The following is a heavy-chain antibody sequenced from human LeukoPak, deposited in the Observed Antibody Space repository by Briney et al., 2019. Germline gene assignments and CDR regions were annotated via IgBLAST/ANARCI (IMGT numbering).Heavy chain of an antibody. V-gene: IGHV4-4*02. Sequence: SETLSLTCAVSGGSISSSNWWSWVRQPPGKGLEWIGEVYHSGSTNYNPSLKSRVTISVDKSKNQFSLKLSSVTAADTAVYYCARMYSSGWPGDYWGQGTLVTVSS. CDR1: GGSISSSNW. J-gene: IGHJ4*02. D-gene: IGHD6-19*01. CDR2: VYHSGST. CDR3: ARMYSSGWPGDY.